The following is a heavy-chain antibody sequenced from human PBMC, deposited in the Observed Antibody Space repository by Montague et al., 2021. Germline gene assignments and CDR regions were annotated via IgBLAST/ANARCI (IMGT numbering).Heavy chain of an antibody. V-gene: IGHV4-38-2*02. CDR2: VSHGGRT. CDR3: ARWRDRYYYMDI. J-gene: IGHJ6*03. Sequence: SETLSLTCTVSRSLINSDYYCGWTRHPPGKGLEWMGSVSHGGRTYYNPSLKSRVTISVDTSNNHFSLILSSVTAADTAMYYCARWRDRYYYMDIWGKGTTVTVSS. CDR1: RSLINSDYY.